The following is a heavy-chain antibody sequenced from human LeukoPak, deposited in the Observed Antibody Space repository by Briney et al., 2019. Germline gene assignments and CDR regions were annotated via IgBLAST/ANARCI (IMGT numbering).Heavy chain of an antibody. V-gene: IGHV1-58*02. CDR3: AAHFDYYDSSGYNDY. J-gene: IGHJ4*02. CDR1: GFTFTSSA. D-gene: IGHD3-22*01. CDR2: IVVGSGNT. Sequence: ASVKVSCKASGFTFTSSAMQWVRQARGQRLEWIGWIVVGSGNTNYAQKFQERVTITRDMSTSTAYMELGSLRSEDTAVYYCAAHFDYYDSSGYNDYWGQGTLVTVSS.